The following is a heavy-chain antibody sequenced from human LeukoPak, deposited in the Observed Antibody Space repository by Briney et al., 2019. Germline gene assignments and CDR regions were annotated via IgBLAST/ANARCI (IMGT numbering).Heavy chain of an antibody. CDR1: GGSISSYY. V-gene: IGHV4-59*01. J-gene: IGHJ5*02. D-gene: IGHD6-13*01. CDR3: ARVRSSSWYEGFDP. Sequence: KPSETLSLTCTVSGGSISSYYWSWIRQPPGKGLEWIGYIYYSGSTNYNPSLKSRVTISVDTSKNQFSLKLSSVTAADTAVYYCARVRSSSWYEGFDPWGQGTLVTVSS. CDR2: IYYSGST.